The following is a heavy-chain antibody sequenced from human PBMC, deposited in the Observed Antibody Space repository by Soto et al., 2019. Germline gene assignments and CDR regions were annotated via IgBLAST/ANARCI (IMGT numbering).Heavy chain of an antibody. D-gene: IGHD6-6*01. CDR2: IIPIFGTA. J-gene: IGHJ6*02. Sequence: QVQLVQSGAEVKKPGSSVKVSCKASGGTFSSYAISWVRQAPGQGLEWMGGIIPIFGTANYAQKFQGRVTITADEFTSTAYMELSSLRSEDTAVYSCARGTGHSSSLKMRGYYYGMDVWGQGTTVTVSS. CDR3: ARGTGHSSSLKMRGYYYGMDV. CDR1: GGTFSSYA. V-gene: IGHV1-69*01.